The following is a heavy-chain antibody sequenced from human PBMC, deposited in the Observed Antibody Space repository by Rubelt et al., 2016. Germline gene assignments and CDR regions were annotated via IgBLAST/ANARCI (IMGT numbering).Heavy chain of an antibody. J-gene: IGHJ4*02. V-gene: IGHV4-59*03. CDR2: INHSGST. D-gene: IGHD5-12*01. CDR3: AGGNDTRVGRASLHY. CDR1: GGSISSYY. Sequence: QVQLQESGPGLVKPSETLSLTCSVSGGSISSYYWSWIRQPPGKGLEWIGEINHSGSTNYNPSLKSRVTISVDTSKNQFSLSSSAVTAADTAVYYGAGGNDTRVGRASLHYWGQGTLVTVSS.